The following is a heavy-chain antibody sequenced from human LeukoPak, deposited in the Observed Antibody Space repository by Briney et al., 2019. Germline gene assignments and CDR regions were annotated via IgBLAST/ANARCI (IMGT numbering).Heavy chain of an antibody. D-gene: IGHD1-1*01. CDR2: INPNSGGT. CDR3: ARSIRPTYRFDP. CDR1: ASTFTHHH. Sequence: ATLSLTCTSTASTFTHHHQRRIPQSPPHGIERIGGINPNSGGTNYGQKFQGRVNMTRDTSISTAYMEWSRVNSDNTAGYYCARSIRPTYRFDPWGQGTPVTVSS. V-gene: IGHV1-2*02. J-gene: IGHJ5*02.